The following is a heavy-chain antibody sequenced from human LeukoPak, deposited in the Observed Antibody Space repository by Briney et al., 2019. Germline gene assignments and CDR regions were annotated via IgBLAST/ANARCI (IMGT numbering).Heavy chain of an antibody. CDR2: ISYDGSNK. CDR1: GFTFSSYA. V-gene: IGHV3-30-3*01. Sequence: PGGSLRLSCAASGFTFSSYAMHWVRQAPGKGLEWVAVISYDGSNKYYADSVKGRFTISRDNSKNTLYLQMNSLRAEDTAVYYCARENYDSGGYYYLYWYFDLWGRGTLVTVSS. CDR3: ARENYDSGGYYYLYWYFDL. J-gene: IGHJ2*01. D-gene: IGHD3-22*01.